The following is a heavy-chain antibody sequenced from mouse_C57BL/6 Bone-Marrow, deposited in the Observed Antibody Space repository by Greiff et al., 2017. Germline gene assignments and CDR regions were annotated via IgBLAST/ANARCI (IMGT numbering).Heavy chain of an antibody. CDR1: GYTFTSYW. J-gene: IGHJ4*01. Sequence: QVQLQQPGAELVMPGASVKLSCKASGYTFTSYWMHWVKQRPGQGLEWIGEIDPSDSYTNYNQKFKGKSTLTVDKSSSTAYMQLSSLTSEDSAVDYCARDYADAMDYWGQGTSVTVSA. CDR2: IDPSDSYT. V-gene: IGHV1-69*01. CDR3: ARDYADAMDY. D-gene: IGHD1-1*01.